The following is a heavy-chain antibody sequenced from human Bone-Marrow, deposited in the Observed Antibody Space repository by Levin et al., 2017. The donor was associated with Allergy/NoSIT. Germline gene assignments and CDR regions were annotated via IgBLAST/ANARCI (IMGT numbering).Heavy chain of an antibody. CDR2: ISSSGFGI. CDR1: GFTFSDYY. Sequence: WGSLRLSCVTSGFTFSDYYMSWIRQAPGKGLEWVSYISSSGFGIYYADSVQGRFTISRDNDKNSVYLQMNSLRAEDTAVYFCARVGGLRAFAYWGQGSLVAVSS. CDR3: ARVGGLRAFAY. D-gene: IGHD6-25*01. J-gene: IGHJ4*02. V-gene: IGHV3-11*01.